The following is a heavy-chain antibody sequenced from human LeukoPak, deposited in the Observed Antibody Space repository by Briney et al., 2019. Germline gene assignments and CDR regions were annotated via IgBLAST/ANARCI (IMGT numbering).Heavy chain of an antibody. V-gene: IGHV3-21*01. CDR2: ISSSSSYI. J-gene: IGHJ5*02. D-gene: IGHD1-14*01. CDR3: ARDPDGGWFDP. CDR1: GFTFSSYS. Sequence: GGSLRLSCAASGFTFSSYSMNWVRQAPGKGLEWVSSISSSSSYIYYADSVKGRFTISRDNAKNSLHLQMNSLRAEDTAVYYCARDPDGGWFDPWGQGTLVTVSS.